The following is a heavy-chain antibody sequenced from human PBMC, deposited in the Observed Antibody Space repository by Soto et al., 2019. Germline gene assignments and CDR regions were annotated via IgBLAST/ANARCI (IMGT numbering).Heavy chain of an antibody. J-gene: IGHJ4*02. CDR3: ARTDKFTSQSSGWANRFDC. CDR2: IIATGGT. Sequence: EVQLLESGGGLVQPGGSLRLSCAASGFIFTNYAMTWVRQAPGRGLEWVSTIIATGGTFYGDTVKGRFTISRDNSGSTLYLQMNSLRADDAAIYYCARTDKFTSQSSGWANRFDCWGQGTLVTVSS. CDR1: GFIFTNYA. V-gene: IGHV3-23*01. D-gene: IGHD6-19*01.